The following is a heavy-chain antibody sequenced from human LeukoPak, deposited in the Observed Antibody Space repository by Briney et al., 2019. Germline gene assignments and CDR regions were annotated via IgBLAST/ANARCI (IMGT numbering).Heavy chain of an antibody. CDR3: AKSLRPDYDSSGYDY. Sequence: GGSLRLSCAASGFTFDDYAMHWVRQAPGKGLEWVSGLSWNSGSIGYADSVKGRFTISRDNAKNSLYLQMNSLRAEDMALYYCAKSLRPDYDSSGYDYWGQGTLVTVSS. CDR1: GFTFDDYA. V-gene: IGHV3-9*03. CDR2: LSWNSGSI. D-gene: IGHD3-22*01. J-gene: IGHJ4*02.